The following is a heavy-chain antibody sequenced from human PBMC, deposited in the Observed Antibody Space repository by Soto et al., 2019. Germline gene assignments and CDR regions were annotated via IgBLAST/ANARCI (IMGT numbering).Heavy chain of an antibody. CDR2: INAYTGNT. Sequence: QVQLVQSGAEVKKPGASVKVSCKASGYRFTTYGISWVRQAPGQGLEWMGWINAYTGNTNYAQNLQDRVTLTTDASTSTAYMELRSLRSDDTAVYYCARGPITMIVVAEAFDFWGQGTTVTVSS. V-gene: IGHV1-18*01. CDR3: ARGPITMIVVAEAFDF. CDR1: GYRFTTYG. J-gene: IGHJ3*01. D-gene: IGHD3-22*01.